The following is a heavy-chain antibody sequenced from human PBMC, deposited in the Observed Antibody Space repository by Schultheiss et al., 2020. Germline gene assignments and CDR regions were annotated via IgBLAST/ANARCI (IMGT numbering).Heavy chain of an antibody. CDR2: ISYDGSNK. D-gene: IGHD4-17*01. CDR1: GFTFSSYG. J-gene: IGHJ4*02. CDR3: AKGENSVTTSFGY. Sequence: GESLKISCAASGFTFSSYGMHWVRQAPGKGLEWVAVISYDGSNKYYADSVKGRFTISRDNSKNTLYLQMNSLRADDTALYYCAKGENSVTTSFGYWGQGTLVTVSS. V-gene: IGHV3-30*18.